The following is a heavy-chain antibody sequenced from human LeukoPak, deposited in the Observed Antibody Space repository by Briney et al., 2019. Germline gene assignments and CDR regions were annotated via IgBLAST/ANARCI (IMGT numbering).Heavy chain of an antibody. D-gene: IGHD5-12*01. CDR2: IIPIFGTA. J-gene: IGHJ4*02. V-gene: IGHV1-69*13. Sequence: VASVKVSCKASGGTFSSYAISWVRRAPGQGLEWMGGIIPIFGTANYAQKFQGRVTITADESTSTAYMELSSLRSEDTAVYYCARLGGYSGYDDYWGQGTLVTVSS. CDR3: ARLGGYSGYDDY. CDR1: GGTFSSYA.